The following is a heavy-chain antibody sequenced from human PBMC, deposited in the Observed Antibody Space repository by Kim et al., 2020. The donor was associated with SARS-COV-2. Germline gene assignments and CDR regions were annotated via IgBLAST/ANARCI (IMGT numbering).Heavy chain of an antibody. V-gene: IGHV1-18*01. J-gene: IGHJ4*02. CDR3: ARSRDGYNGDY. D-gene: IGHD5-12*01. Sequence: NYAQKLQCRVTMTTDTSTSTAYMELRSLRSDDTAVYYCARSRDGYNGDYWGQGTLVTVSS.